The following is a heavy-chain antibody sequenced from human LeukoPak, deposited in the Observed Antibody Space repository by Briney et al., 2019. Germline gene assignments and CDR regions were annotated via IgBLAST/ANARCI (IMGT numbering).Heavy chain of an antibody. J-gene: IGHJ4*02. D-gene: IGHD3-16*02. Sequence: QSGGSLRLSCAASGFTFSSYAMSWVRQAPGKGLEGVSAISGSGGSTYYADSVKGRFTISRDKSKNSLYLQMNSLRAEDTAVYYCAKDRMPTDYDYVWGSYRNYYFGYWGQGTLVTLSS. CDR2: ISGSGGST. CDR3: AKDRMPTDYDYVWGSYRNYYFGY. V-gene: IGHV3-23*01. CDR1: GFTFSSYA.